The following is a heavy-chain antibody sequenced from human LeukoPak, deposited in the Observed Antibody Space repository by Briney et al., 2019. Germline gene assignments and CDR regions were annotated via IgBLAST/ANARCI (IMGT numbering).Heavy chain of an antibody. Sequence: PWGPLRLSCAASGFTFSTCAMGWVRQAPGKGLEWVSTISGSGGSTYYADSVKGRFTVSRANSKNTLYLQMNSLRAEDTAIYYCAKDRVLRDDGWVFDYWGQGTLVTVSS. CDR3: AKDRVLRDDGWVFDY. V-gene: IGHV3-23*01. J-gene: IGHJ4*02. CDR1: GFTFSTCA. CDR2: ISGSGGST. D-gene: IGHD5-24*01.